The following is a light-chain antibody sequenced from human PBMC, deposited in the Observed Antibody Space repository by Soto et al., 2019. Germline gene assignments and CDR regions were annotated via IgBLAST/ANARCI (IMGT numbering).Light chain of an antibody. V-gene: IGLV2-14*01. J-gene: IGLJ2*01. Sequence: QSALTQPDSVSGSPGQSITISCTGSSSDVGGYHYVSWYQQYPGKAPKLVISEVSNRPSGVSHRFSGSKSGNTASLTISGLQAEDEAAYYCCSYAGTTTPLLGGGTKVTVL. CDR1: SSDVGGYHY. CDR2: EVS. CDR3: CSYAGTTTPL.